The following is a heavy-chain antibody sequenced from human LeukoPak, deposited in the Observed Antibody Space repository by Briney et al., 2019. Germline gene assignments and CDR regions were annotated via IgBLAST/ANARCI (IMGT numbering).Heavy chain of an antibody. CDR3: TTDSSGYYYNAFDI. Sequence: GGSLRLSCAASGFTFSNAWMNWVRQAPGKGLEWVGRIKSKTGGGTTDYAAPVKGRFTISRDDSKNTLYLQMNSLKTEDTAVYYCTTDSSGYYYNAFDIWGQGTMVTVSS. CDR1: GFTFSNAW. V-gene: IGHV3-15*07. J-gene: IGHJ3*02. D-gene: IGHD3-22*01. CDR2: IKSKTGGGTT.